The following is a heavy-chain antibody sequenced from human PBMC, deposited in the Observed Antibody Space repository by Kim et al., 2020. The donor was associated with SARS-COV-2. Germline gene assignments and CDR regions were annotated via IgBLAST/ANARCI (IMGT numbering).Heavy chain of an antibody. CDR1: GFIFDDYG. CDR3: AKDFFRHNWNDASFHY. CDR2: ISWNSGSI. V-gene: IGHV3-9*01. J-gene: IGHJ4*02. Sequence: GGSLRLSCAASGFIFDDYGMHWVRQAPGKGLEWVSSISWNSGSIAYADSVKGRFTISRDNAKNSLYLQMNSLRGEDTALYYCAKDFFRHNWNDASFHYWGQGALVTVSS. D-gene: IGHD1-1*01.